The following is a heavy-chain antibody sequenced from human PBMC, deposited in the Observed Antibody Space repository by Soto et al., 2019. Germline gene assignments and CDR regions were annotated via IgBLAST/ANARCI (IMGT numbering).Heavy chain of an antibody. CDR2: IYWDDDK. J-gene: IGHJ4*02. CDR1: GFSLSTSGVG. V-gene: IGHV2-5*02. D-gene: IGHD3-16*02. CDR3: ARGPYYDFIWGSYRPPGYFDY. Sequence: QITLKESGPTLVKPTQTLTLTCTFSGFSLSTSGVGVGWIRQPPGNALAWLALIYWDDDKRYSPSLKSRLTITKDTSKNQVVLTMTNMDPVDTATYYCARGPYYDFIWGSYRPPGYFDYWGQGTLAAVSS.